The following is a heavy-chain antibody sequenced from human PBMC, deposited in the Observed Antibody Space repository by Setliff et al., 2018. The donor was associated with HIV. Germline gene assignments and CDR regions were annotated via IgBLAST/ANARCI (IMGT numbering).Heavy chain of an antibody. CDR2: IIPTFGTS. J-gene: IGHJ4*02. V-gene: IGHV1-69*01. D-gene: IGHD6-19*01. Sequence: AFMKVSCKTSRGTFSSFALSWVRQAPGQGLEWMGGIIPTFGTSNYAQKFQGRVTITADESMTTAYMELSGLKYEDTAVYYCARDGLLVAGIRFDYWGQGTLVTVSS. CDR3: ARDGLLVAGIRFDY. CDR1: RGTFSSFA.